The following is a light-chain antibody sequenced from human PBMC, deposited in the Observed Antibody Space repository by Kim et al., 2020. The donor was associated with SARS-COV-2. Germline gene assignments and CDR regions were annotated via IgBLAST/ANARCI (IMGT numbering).Light chain of an antibody. CDR1: SLRTYY. Sequence: ALGQTVRITCQGDSLRTYYASWYQQKPGQAPRLVIYGKNNRPSGIPDRFSGSRSGDTSYLTITGTQAEDEAVYYCHSRDTSADQWVFGGGTKLTVL. CDR2: GKN. V-gene: IGLV3-19*01. CDR3: HSRDTSADQWV. J-gene: IGLJ3*02.